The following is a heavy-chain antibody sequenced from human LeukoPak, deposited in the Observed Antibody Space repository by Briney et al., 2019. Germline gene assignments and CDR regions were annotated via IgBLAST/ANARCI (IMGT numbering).Heavy chain of an antibody. Sequence: PGGSLRLSCAASGFTFSSYWMHWVRQAPGKGLEWVSIIYSGGSTYYADSVKGRFTISRHNSKNTLYFQMNSLRAEDTAVYYCAREVGGGAFDIWGQGTMVTVSS. CDR1: GFTFSSYW. J-gene: IGHJ3*02. CDR2: IYSGGST. D-gene: IGHD3-16*01. V-gene: IGHV3-53*04. CDR3: AREVGGGAFDI.